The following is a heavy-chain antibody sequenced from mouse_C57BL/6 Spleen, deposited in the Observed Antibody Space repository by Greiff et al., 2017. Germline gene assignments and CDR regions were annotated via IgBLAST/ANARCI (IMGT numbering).Heavy chain of an antibody. CDR2: IYPGDGDT. CDR3: ARGNCGSNYGYFDV. D-gene: IGHD1-1*01. Sequence: VQLQESGPELVKPGASVKISCKASGYAFSSSWMNWVKQRPGKGLEWIGRIYPGDGDTNYNGKFKGQATLTVDKSSSTANMQLSSLKSEDSAVYVWARGNCGSNYGYFDVWGTGTTVTVSS. CDR1: GYAFSSSW. V-gene: IGHV1-82*01. J-gene: IGHJ1*03.